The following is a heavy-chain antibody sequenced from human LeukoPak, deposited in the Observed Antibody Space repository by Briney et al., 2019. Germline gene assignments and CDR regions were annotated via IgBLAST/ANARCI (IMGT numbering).Heavy chain of an antibody. CDR1: GFTFSSYG. CDR3: ARDAILTGYPKVPYFDY. CDR2: IWYDGSNK. D-gene: IGHD3-9*01. J-gene: IGHJ4*02. Sequence: GGSLRLSCAASGFTFSSYGMHWVRQAPGKGLEWVAVIWYDGSNKYYADSVKGRFTISRDNSKNTLYLQMNSLRAEDTAVYYCARDAILTGYPKVPYFDYWGQGTLVTVSS. V-gene: IGHV3-33*01.